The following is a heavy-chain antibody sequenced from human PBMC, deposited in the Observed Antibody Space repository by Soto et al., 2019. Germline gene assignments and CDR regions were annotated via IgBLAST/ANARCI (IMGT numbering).Heavy chain of an antibody. D-gene: IGHD5-18*01. CDR2: IYHSGST. Sequence: IRQPPGKGLEWIGYIYHSGSTYYNPSLKSRVTISVDRSKNQFSLKLSSVTAADTAVYYCARAGRYSYGCDYWGQGTLVTVSS. J-gene: IGHJ4*02. CDR3: ARAGRYSYGCDY. V-gene: IGHV4-30-2*01.